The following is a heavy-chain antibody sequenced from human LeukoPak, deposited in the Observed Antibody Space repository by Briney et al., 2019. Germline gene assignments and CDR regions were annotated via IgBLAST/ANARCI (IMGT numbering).Heavy chain of an antibody. J-gene: IGHJ6*02. CDR1: GGSISSYY. V-gene: IGHV4-59*01. CDR3: ARENIVVVPAAIGGPGYYYGMDV. D-gene: IGHD2-2*02. CDR2: IYYSGST. Sequence: PSETLSLTCTVSGGSISSYYWSWIRQPPGKGLEWIGYIYYSGSTSYNPSLKSRVTISVDTSKNQFSLKLSSVTAADTAVYYCARENIVVVPAAIGGPGYYYGMDVWGQGTTVTVSS.